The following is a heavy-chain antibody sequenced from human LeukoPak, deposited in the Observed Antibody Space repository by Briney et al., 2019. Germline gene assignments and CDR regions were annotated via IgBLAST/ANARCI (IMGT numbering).Heavy chain of an antibody. V-gene: IGHV3-30*02. CDR1: GINLNAYG. CDR2: IRYDGSKK. J-gene: IGHJ4*02. Sequence: GSLRLSCSASGINLNAYGLHWVRQAPGKGLEWVTFIRYDGSKKKYADSVRGRFSISRDISKNTLYLEMNSLRVEDTAVYYCAKGLGVCSGADWSEGNPEDWGQGTLVTVSS. CDR3: AKGLGVCSGADWSEGNPED. D-gene: IGHD2-15*01.